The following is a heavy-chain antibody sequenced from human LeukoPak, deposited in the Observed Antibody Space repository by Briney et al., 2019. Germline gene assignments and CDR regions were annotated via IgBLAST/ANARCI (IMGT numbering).Heavy chain of an antibody. Sequence: GGSLRLSCAASGFTFSSYSMNWVRQAPGKGLEWVAVISYDGSNKYYTDSVKGRFTISRDNSKNTLYLQMNSLRAEDTAVYYCARRRLNDAFDIWGQGTMVTVSS. J-gene: IGHJ3*02. CDR3: ARRRLNDAFDI. CDR2: ISYDGSNK. CDR1: GFTFSSYS. D-gene: IGHD4-17*01. V-gene: IGHV3-30*03.